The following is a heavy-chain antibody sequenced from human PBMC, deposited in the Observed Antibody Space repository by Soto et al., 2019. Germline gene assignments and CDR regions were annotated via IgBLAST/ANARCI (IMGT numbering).Heavy chain of an antibody. CDR2: INHSGST. Sequence: SETLSLTCAVYGGSFSGYYWSWIRQPPGKGLEWIGEINHSGSTNYNPSLKSRVTISVDTSKNQFSLKLSSVTAADTAAYYCARGRSGSGSYYNAAPFDYWGQGTLVTVSS. D-gene: IGHD3-10*01. J-gene: IGHJ4*02. CDR3: ARGRSGSGSYYNAAPFDY. CDR1: GGSFSGYY. V-gene: IGHV4-34*01.